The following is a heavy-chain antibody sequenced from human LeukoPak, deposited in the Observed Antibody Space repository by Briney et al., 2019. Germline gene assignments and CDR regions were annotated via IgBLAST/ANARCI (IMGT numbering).Heavy chain of an antibody. CDR1: GFTFSSYA. V-gene: IGHV3-23*01. D-gene: IGHD2-2*01. J-gene: IGHJ4*02. CDR2: ISGSGGST. Sequence: GGSLRLFCAASGFTFSSYAMSWVRQAPGKGLEWVSAISGSGGSTYYADSVKGRFTISRDNSKNTLYLQMNSLRAEDTAVYYCAKDGSSTSCFPDYWGQGTLVTVSS. CDR3: AKDGSSTSCFPDY.